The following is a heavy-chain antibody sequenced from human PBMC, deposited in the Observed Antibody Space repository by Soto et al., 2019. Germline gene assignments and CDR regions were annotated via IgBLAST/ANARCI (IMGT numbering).Heavy chain of an antibody. Sequence: SETLSLTCTVSGGSISSSSYYWGWIRQPPGKGLEWIGSIYYSGSTYYNPSLKSRVTISVDTSKNQFSLKLSSVTAADTAVYYCRGIQLWLDAFDYWGQGTLVTVSS. D-gene: IGHD5-18*01. CDR1: GGSISSSSYY. J-gene: IGHJ4*02. V-gene: IGHV4-39*01. CDR3: RGIQLWLDAFDY. CDR2: IYYSGST.